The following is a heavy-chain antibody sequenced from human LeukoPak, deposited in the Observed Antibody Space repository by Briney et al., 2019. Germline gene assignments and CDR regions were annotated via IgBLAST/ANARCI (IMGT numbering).Heavy chain of an antibody. J-gene: IGHJ4*02. Sequence: GGSLRLSRAASGFTFSSYWMHWVRQAPGKGLVWVSRLNSDGSSTGYADSVKGRFTISRDNAKNTLYLQMNSLRAEDTAVYYCVRDLRYCSSTSCYDPCFDYWGQGTLVTVSS. V-gene: IGHV3-74*01. CDR1: GFTFSSYW. CDR2: LNSDGSST. CDR3: VRDLRYCSSTSCYDPCFDY. D-gene: IGHD2-2*01.